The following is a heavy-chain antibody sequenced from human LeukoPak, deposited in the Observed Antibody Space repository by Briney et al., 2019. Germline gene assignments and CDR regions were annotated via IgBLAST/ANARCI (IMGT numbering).Heavy chain of an antibody. CDR1: GFTFRTYS. J-gene: IGHJ4*02. CDR3: AKGRGYSGYDFFDY. CDR2: ISSSPTTI. V-gene: IGHV3-48*02. Sequence: RGSLRLSCAASGFTFRTYSMNWVRQAPGKGPEWVSYISSSPTTIYYADSVKGRFTISRDNARNPLFLQMNSLRDEDTALYYCAKGRGYSGYDFFDYWGQGTLVTVSS. D-gene: IGHD5-12*01.